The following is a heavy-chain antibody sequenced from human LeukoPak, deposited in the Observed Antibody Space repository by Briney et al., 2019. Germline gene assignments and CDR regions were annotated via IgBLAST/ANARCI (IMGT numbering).Heavy chain of an antibody. V-gene: IGHV3-74*01. J-gene: IGHJ4*02. D-gene: IGHD2-15*01. CDR3: VVGGSPGY. CDR2: ISTDGYTT. Sequence: GGSLRLSCAASGLAFSAYKMHWVRQAPRKGQVWVSRISTDGYTTDYADFVQGRFTASRDNTKNTWSLEMNSLRAEDTAVYYCVVGGSPGYWGQGTLVTVSS. CDR1: GLAFSAYK.